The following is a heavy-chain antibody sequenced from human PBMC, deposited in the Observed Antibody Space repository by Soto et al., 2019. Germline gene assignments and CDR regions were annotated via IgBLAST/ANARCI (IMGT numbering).Heavy chain of an antibody. V-gene: IGHV4-59*01. CDR2: IYYTGST. CDR1: GGSISSYY. J-gene: IGHJ4*02. CDR3: ARAVPYSVGARLDY. D-gene: IGHD1-26*01. Sequence: SETLSLTCTVSGGSISSYYWSWIRQPPGKGLEWIGYIYYTGSTNYNPSLKSRVTISVDTSKNQFSLKLSSVTAADTAVYYCARAVPYSVGARLDYWGQGTPVTVSS.